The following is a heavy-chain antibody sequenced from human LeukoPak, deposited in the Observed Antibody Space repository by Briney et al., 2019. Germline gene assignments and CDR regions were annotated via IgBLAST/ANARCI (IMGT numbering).Heavy chain of an antibody. Sequence: GSSVKVSCKASGGTFSSYAISWVRQAPGQGLEWMGGIIPIFGTANYAQKFQGRVMITTDESTSTAYMELSSLRSEDTAVYYCARGSFGVHNPGFDYWGQGTLVTVSS. J-gene: IGHJ4*02. V-gene: IGHV1-69*05. CDR3: ARGSFGVHNPGFDY. CDR1: GGTFSSYA. CDR2: IIPIFGTA. D-gene: IGHD3-16*01.